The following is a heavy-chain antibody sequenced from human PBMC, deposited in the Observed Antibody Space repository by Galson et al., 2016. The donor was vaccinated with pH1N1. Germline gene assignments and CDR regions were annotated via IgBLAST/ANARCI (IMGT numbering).Heavy chain of an antibody. Sequence: SVKVSCKASGYTFSSYGISWVRQAPGQGLEWMGWSRPYTGNTNHVQKFQGRVTMTTDTSTSTAYMELRSLTSDDAAVYYCERDPRDSGSVSWGEDALDFWGQGTMVTVSS. D-gene: IGHD3-10*01. CDR2: SRPYTGNT. V-gene: IGHV1-18*01. CDR3: ERDPRDSGSVSWGEDALDF. J-gene: IGHJ3*01. CDR1: GYTFSSYG.